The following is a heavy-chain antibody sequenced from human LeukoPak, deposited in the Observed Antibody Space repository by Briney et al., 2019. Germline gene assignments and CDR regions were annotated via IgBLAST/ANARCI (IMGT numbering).Heavy chain of an antibody. CDR3: TTDPQCSGGDCYYFDY. J-gene: IGHJ4*02. V-gene: IGHV3-15*01. Sequence: GGSLRLSCAASGFTFSNAWMSWGRQAPGKGLEWVCRIKSRTDGGTTDYPAPVKGRFTISRDDSKNTLYLQMNSLKTEDTAVYYCTTDPQCSGGDCYYFDYWGQGSLVTVSS. CDR2: IKSRTDGGTT. CDR1: GFTFSNAW. D-gene: IGHD2-21*02.